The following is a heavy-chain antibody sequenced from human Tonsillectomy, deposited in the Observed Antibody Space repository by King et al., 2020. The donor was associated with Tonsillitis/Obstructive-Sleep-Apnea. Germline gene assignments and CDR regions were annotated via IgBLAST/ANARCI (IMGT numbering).Heavy chain of an antibody. CDR2: IYHSGST. J-gene: IGHJ3*02. CDR1: GGSISSSNW. Sequence: QLQESGQGLVKPSGTLSLTCAVSGGSISSSNWWSWVRQPPGKGLEWIGKIYHSGSTDYNPSLTSRVTISVDKSKNHFSLRLSSVTAADTAVYYCARGYCSSPSCHGDDAFDIWGQGTMVTVSS. CDR3: ARGYCSSPSCHGDDAFDI. V-gene: IGHV4-4*02. D-gene: IGHD2-2*01.